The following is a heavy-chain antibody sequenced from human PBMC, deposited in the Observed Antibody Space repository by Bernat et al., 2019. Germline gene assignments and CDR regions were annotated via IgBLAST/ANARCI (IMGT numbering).Heavy chain of an antibody. J-gene: IGHJ6*01. CDR3: ESDRDCGGNCPTFGMDV. CDR2: IIPLFGTA. V-gene: IGHV1-69*01. CDR1: FSSYA. Sequence: FSSYAISWVRQAPGQGLEWMGGIIPLFGTANYAQKFQGRVTITADESTSTAYMELSSLRSEDTAVYYCESDRDCGGNCPTFGMDVWG. D-gene: IGHD2-21*02.